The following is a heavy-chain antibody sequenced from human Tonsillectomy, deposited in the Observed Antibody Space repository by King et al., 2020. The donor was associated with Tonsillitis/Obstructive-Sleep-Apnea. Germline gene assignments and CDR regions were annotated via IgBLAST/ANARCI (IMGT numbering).Heavy chain of an antibody. J-gene: IGHJ4*02. D-gene: IGHD5-18*01. CDR1: GFTFSSYA. CDR2: ISYDGSNK. CDR3: ARDMYSYGRRPFDY. Sequence: VQLVESGGGVVQPGRSLRLSCAASGFTFSSYAMHWVRQAPGKGLEWVAVISYDGSNKYYADSVKGRFTISRDNSKNTLYLQMNSLRAEDTAVYYCARDMYSYGRRPFDYWGQGTLVTVSS. V-gene: IGHV3-30*01.